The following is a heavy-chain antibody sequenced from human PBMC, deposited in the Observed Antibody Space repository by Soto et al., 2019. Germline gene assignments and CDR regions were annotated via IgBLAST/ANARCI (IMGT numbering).Heavy chain of an antibody. CDR1: GGTFSSYA. Sequence: SVKVSCKASGGTFSSYAIRWVRQAPGQGLEWMGRIIPIIGIINYAQKFQGRVTITADKFTGTAYMELTRLRSDDTAVYYCAGDPDSHYNDSHAYSYPWGQGTLVTVSS. J-gene: IGHJ5*02. D-gene: IGHD3-22*01. V-gene: IGHV1-69*04. CDR3: AGDPDSHYNDSHAYSYP. CDR2: IIPIIGII.